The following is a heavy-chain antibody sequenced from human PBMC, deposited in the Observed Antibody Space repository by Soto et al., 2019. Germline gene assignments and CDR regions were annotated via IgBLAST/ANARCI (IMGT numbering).Heavy chain of an antibody. CDR1: GGSFSGYY. CDR3: ASRATTVSPFDY. Sequence: QVQLQQWGAGLLKPSETLSLTCAVYGGSFSGYYWSWIRQPPGKGLEWIGEINHSGGTNYNPSLKSRVTISVDTSKNQFSLKLSSVTAADTAVYYCASRATTVSPFDYWGQGTLVTVSS. D-gene: IGHD4-17*01. CDR2: INHSGGT. J-gene: IGHJ4*02. V-gene: IGHV4-34*01.